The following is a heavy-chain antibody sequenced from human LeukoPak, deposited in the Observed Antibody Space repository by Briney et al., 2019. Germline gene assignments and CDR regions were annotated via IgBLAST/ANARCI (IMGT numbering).Heavy chain of an antibody. V-gene: IGHV4-34*01. D-gene: IGHD6-13*01. CDR1: GGSFSGYY. CDR2: INHSGST. J-gene: IGHJ5*02. Sequence: SETLSLTCAVYGGSFSGYYWSWIRRPPGKGLEWIGEINHSGSTNYNPSLKSRVTISVDTSKNQFSLKLSSVTAADTAVYYCARGIPDSSSWAPGFDPWGQGTLVTVSS. CDR3: ARGIPDSSSWAPGFDP.